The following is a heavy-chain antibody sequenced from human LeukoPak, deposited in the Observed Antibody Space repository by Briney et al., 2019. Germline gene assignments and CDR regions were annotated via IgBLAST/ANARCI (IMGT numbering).Heavy chain of an antibody. CDR3: ARASVAGTYFDY. D-gene: IGHD6-19*01. Sequence: KPGGSLRLSCAASGFTFSSYSMNWVRQAPGKGLEWVSSISSSNSYIYYADSVKGRFTISGDNAKNSLYLQMNSLRAEDTAVYYCARASVAGTYFDYWGQGTLVTVSS. J-gene: IGHJ4*02. V-gene: IGHV3-21*01. CDR2: ISSSNSYI. CDR1: GFTFSSYS.